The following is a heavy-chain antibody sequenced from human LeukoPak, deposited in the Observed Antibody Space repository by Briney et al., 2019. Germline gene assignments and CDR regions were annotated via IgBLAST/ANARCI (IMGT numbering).Heavy chain of an antibody. CDR1: GFTFSSYG. V-gene: IGHV3-30*02. CDR2: IRYDGSNK. CDR3: AKDSQYHDFWSGYSGYYYYYMDV. D-gene: IGHD3-3*01. J-gene: IGHJ6*03. Sequence: GGSLRLSCAASGFTFSSYGMHWVRQAPGKGLDWVSFIRYDGSNKCYADSVKGRFTISRDNSKNTLYLQMNSLRAEDTAVYYCAKDSQYHDFWSGYSGYYYYYMDVWGKGTTVTVSS.